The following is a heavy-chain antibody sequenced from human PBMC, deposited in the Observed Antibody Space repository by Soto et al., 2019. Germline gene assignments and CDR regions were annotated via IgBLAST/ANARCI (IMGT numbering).Heavy chain of an antibody. CDR2: ISYDGSNK. CDR1: GFTFSSYA. CDR3: AREDRYYYYGMDV. V-gene: IGHV3-30-3*01. J-gene: IGHJ6*02. Sequence: GGSLRLSCAASGFTFSSYAMHWVRQAPGKGLEWVAVISYDGSNKYYADSVKGRFTISRDNSKNTLYLQMNSLRAEDTAVYYCAREDRYYYYGMDVWGQGTTVTV.